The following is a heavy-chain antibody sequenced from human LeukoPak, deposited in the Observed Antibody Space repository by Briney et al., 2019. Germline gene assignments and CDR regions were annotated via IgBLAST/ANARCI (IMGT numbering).Heavy chain of an antibody. V-gene: IGHV4-30-4*01. CDR2: IYYSGST. J-gene: IGHJ3*02. CDR3: ARSHYYDSSGYYVDAFDI. Sequence: SETLSLTCTVSGGSISSGDYYWSWIRQPPGKGLEWIGYIYYSGSTYYNPSLKSRVTISVDTFKNQFSLKLSSVTAADTAVYYCARSHYYDSSGYYVDAFDIWGQGTMVTVSS. D-gene: IGHD3-22*01. CDR1: GGSISSGDYY.